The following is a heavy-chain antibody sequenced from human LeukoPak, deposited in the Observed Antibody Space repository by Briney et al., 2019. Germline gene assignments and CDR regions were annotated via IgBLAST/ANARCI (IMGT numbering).Heavy chain of an antibody. CDR2: MYSSGNT. J-gene: IGHJ4*02. D-gene: IGHD1-26*01. CDR1: GDSISSGSYY. Sequence: PSQTLSLTCTVSGDSISSGSYYWSWIRQPAGKGLEWIGRMYSSGNTNYNPSLKSRVTISVDTSKNQFSLKLSSVTAADTAVYYCARDKRVGARQFDYWGQGTLVTVSS. CDR3: ARDKRVGARQFDY. V-gene: IGHV4-61*02.